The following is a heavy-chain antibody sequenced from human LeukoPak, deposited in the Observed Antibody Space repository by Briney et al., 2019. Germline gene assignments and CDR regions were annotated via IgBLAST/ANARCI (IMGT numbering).Heavy chain of an antibody. D-gene: IGHD5-12*01. Sequence: QPGRSLRLSFAASGFTFSSYGMHWVRQAPGNGLEWVAVISYDGSNKYYADSVKGRFTISRDNSKNTLYLQMNSLRAEDTAVYYCAKDSNSGYVPIFDYWGQGTLVTVSS. CDR1: GFTFSSYG. J-gene: IGHJ4*02. V-gene: IGHV3-30*18. CDR2: ISYDGSNK. CDR3: AKDSNSGYVPIFDY.